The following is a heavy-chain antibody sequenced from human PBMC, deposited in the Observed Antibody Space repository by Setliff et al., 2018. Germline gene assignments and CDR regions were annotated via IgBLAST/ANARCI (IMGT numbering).Heavy chain of an antibody. V-gene: IGHV4-39*07. CDR1: GGSISSSSYY. J-gene: IGHJ4*02. D-gene: IGHD3-3*01. CDR2: IYYSGST. CDR3: ARRETYYNFWSGYYAY. Sequence: KPSETLSLTCTVPGGSISSSSYYWGWIRQPPGKGLEWIGSIYYSGSTYYNPSLKSRVTISVDTSKNQFSLKLSSVTAADTAVYYCARRETYYNFWSGYYAYWGQGTLVTVSS.